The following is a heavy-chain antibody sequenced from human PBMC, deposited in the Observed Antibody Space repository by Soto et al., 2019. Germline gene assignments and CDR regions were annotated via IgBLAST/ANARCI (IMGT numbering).Heavy chain of an antibody. V-gene: IGHV1-69*01. CDR2: IIPIFGAA. Sequence: QVQLVQSGAEVKKPGSSVKVSCKASGGTFSTYAINWVRQAPGQGLEWMGGIIPIFGAANYAQKFQGRVTITADESTSTAYMELGSLRSEDTAVYYCARVTMVRGVHNWFDPWGRGTLVTVSS. J-gene: IGHJ5*02. CDR1: GGTFSTYA. CDR3: ARVTMVRGVHNWFDP. D-gene: IGHD3-10*01.